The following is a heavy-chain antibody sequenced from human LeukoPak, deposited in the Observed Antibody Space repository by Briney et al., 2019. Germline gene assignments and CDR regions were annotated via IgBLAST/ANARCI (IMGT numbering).Heavy chain of an antibody. CDR2: IYYSGST. V-gene: IGHV4-59*08. J-gene: IGHJ3*01. CDR1: GGSISNYY. CDR3: ARSYGDYITGAYAFDV. Sequence: PSETLSLTCTVSGGSISNYYWSWIRQPPEKGLEWIGYIYYSGSTNYNPSLKSRLTISVDTSKNQFSLKLSSVTAADTAVYYCARSYGDYITGAYAFDVWGQGTMVTVSS. D-gene: IGHD4-17*01.